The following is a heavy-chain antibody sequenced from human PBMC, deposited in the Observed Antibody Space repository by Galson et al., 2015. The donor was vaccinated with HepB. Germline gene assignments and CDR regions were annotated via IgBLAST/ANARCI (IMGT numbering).Heavy chain of an antibody. D-gene: IGHD2-8*01. CDR1: GFTFRTYS. J-gene: IGHJ3*02. Sequence: SLRLSCAASGFTFRTYSMNWVRQAPGKGLEWVSSISSSSSYIYYADSVKGRFTISRDNAKNSLYLQMNSLRDEDTAVYYCARTRGSILKDAFDIWGQGTMVTVSS. CDR2: ISSSSSYI. CDR3: ARTRGSILKDAFDI. V-gene: IGHV3-21*01.